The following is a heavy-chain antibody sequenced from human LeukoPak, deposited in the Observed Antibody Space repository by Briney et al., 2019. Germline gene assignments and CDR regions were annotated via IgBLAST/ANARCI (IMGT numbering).Heavy chain of an antibody. D-gene: IGHD3-3*01. J-gene: IGHJ6*02. Sequence: SETLSLTCTVSGGSISSYCWSWIRQPPGKGLEWIGYIYYSGSTNYNPSLKSRVTISVDTSKNQFSLKLSSVTAADTAVYYCARVLYYDFWSGYNYGMDVWGQGTTVTVSS. V-gene: IGHV4-59*01. CDR1: GGSISSYC. CDR2: IYYSGST. CDR3: ARVLYYDFWSGYNYGMDV.